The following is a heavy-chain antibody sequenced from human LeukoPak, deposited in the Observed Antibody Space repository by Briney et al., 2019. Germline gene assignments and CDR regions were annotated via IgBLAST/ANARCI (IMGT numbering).Heavy chain of an antibody. D-gene: IGHD6-6*01. Sequence: ASVKVSCKAPGYTFTGYYMQWVRQAPGQGLERMGWINPNSGGTKYAQKFQGRVTMTRDTSISRAYRELSRLRSDDTAVYYCARGYSSSSVELDYWGQGTLVTVFS. J-gene: IGHJ4*02. CDR2: INPNSGGT. CDR1: GYTFTGYY. V-gene: IGHV1-2*02. CDR3: ARGYSSSSVELDY.